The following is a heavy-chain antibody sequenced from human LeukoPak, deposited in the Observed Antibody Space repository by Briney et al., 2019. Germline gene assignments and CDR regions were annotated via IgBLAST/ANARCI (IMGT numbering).Heavy chain of an antibody. V-gene: IGHV5-51*01. D-gene: IGHD3-10*01. CDR1: GYTFTNYW. J-gene: IGHJ4*02. CDR3: ARQTRDGSGSRGYSFDF. CDR2: IYPGDSET. Sequence: GESLKISCTGSGYTFTNYWIAWVRQMPGKGLDWMGIIYPGDSETTYSPSFQGQVTISADKSITTTYLQWSSLKASDTAMYYCARQTRDGSGSRGYSFDFWGQGTLVTVSS.